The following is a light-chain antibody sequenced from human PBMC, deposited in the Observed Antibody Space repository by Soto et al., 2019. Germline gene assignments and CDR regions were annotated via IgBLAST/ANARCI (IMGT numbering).Light chain of an antibody. CDR3: SSYTSIIAVV. Sequence: QSALTQPVSVSGSPGQSITISCTGTSSDIGPYNYVSWYQQHPGKAPKLLIYDVTNRPSGVSDRFSGSKSGRTASLTISGLQAEDEADYYCSSYTSIIAVVFGGGTQLTVL. V-gene: IGLV2-14*03. CDR1: SSDIGPYNY. J-gene: IGLJ7*01. CDR2: DVT.